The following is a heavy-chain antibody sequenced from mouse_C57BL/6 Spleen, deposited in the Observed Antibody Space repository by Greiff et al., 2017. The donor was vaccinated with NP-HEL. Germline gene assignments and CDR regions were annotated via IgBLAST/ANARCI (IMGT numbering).Heavy chain of an antibody. CDR2: ISNGGGST. CDR1: GFTFSDYY. V-gene: IGHV5-12*01. CDR3: ARHTSFAY. Sequence: EVQLQESGGGLVQPGGSLKLSCAASGFTFSDYYMYWVRQTPEKRLEWVAYISNGGGSTYYPDTVKGRFTISRDNAKNTLYLQMSRLKSEDTAMYYCARHTSFAYWGQGTLVTVSA. J-gene: IGHJ3*01.